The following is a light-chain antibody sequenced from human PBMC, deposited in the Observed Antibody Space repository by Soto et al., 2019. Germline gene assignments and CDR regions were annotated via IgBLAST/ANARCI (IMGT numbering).Light chain of an antibody. V-gene: IGKV3D-20*01. CDR3: QQYGSSPIT. J-gene: IGKJ5*01. CDR2: DAS. Sequence: EIVLTQSPATLSFSPGEIATLSCGASADVSSSYVAWYQQKSGLAPRLLIHDASSRATGIPDRFSGSKSGTDFTLTIRRLEPEDEGVYYCQQYGSSPITFGEGKRLDLK. CDR1: ADVSSSY.